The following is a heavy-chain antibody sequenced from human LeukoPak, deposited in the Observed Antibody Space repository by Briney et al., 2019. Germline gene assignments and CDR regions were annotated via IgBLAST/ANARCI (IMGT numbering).Heavy chain of an antibody. Sequence: SETLSLTCTVSGGSISSYYWSWIRQPPGKGLEWIGYIYYSGSTNYNPSLKSRVTISVDTSKSQFSLNLDSVTAADTAVYYCARRGPTAVAGHFDYWGQGTLVTVSS. J-gene: IGHJ4*02. V-gene: IGHV4-59*01. CDR2: IYYSGST. D-gene: IGHD6-19*01. CDR3: ARRGPTAVAGHFDY. CDR1: GGSISSYY.